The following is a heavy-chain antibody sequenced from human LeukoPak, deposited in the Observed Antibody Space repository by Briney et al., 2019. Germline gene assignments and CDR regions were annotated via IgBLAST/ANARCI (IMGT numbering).Heavy chain of an antibody. D-gene: IGHD3-10*01. CDR2: ISYDGSNK. CDR3: ANSWYYYGSGQPFDI. J-gene: IGHJ3*02. Sequence: GGSLRLSCAASGFTFSSYGMHWVRQAPDKGLEWVAVISYDGSNKYYADSVKGRFTISRDNSKNTLYLQMNSLRAEDTAVYYCANSWYYYGSGQPFDIWGQGTMVTVSS. CDR1: GFTFSSYG. V-gene: IGHV3-30*18.